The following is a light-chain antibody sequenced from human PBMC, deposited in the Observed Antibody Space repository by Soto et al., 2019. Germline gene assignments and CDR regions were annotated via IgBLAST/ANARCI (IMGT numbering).Light chain of an antibody. V-gene: IGLV1-40*01. J-gene: IGLJ2*01. Sequence: QSVLTQPPSVSGAPGQRVTISCTGSSSNIGAGYDVHWYQQLPGTAPKLLIYGNSNRPSGVPDRFSGSKSGTSASLAITGLQAEDEADYYCHSYDSSLSAVVFGGGTQLTVL. CDR2: GNS. CDR1: SSNIGAGYD. CDR3: HSYDSSLSAVV.